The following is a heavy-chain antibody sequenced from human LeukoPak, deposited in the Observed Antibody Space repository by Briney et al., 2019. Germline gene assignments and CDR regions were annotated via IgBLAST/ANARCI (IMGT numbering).Heavy chain of an antibody. CDR1: GGSISSGGYY. CDR2: IYYSGST. D-gene: IGHD6-19*01. Sequence: SQTLSLTCTVSGGSISSGGYYWSWIRQPPGKGLEWIGYIYYSGSTNYNPSLKSRVTISVDTSKNQFSLKLSSVTAADTAVYYCARGPWLVVGTYNWFDPWGQGTLVTVSS. J-gene: IGHJ5*02. V-gene: IGHV4-61*08. CDR3: ARGPWLVVGTYNWFDP.